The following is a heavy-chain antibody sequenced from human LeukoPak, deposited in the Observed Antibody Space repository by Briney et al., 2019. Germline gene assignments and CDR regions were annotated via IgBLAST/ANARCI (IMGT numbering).Heavy chain of an antibody. J-gene: IGHJ4*02. D-gene: IGHD6-19*01. V-gene: IGHV4-39*07. CDR3: ARVWRQWLATLHFDY. CDR2: IYYSGST. Sequence: SETLSLTCTVSGGSISSSSYYWGWIRQPPEKGLEWIGSIYYSGSTYYNPSLKSRVTISLDTSKNQFSLKLSSVTAADTAVYYCARVWRQWLATLHFDYWGQGTLVTVSS. CDR1: GGSISSSSYY.